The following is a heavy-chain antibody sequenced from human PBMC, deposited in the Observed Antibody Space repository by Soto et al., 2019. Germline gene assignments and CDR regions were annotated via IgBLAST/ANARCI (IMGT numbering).Heavy chain of an antibody. CDR1: GFTFSNYD. CDR3: EKDHWANHDYCDPFDH. CDR2: ISGSGGYT. J-gene: IGHJ4*02. D-gene: IGHD4-17*01. Sequence: EVQLLDSGGGLVQPGGSLRLSCAASGFTFSNYDMSWVRQAPGKGLERVSGISGSGGYTDYADSVKGRFTISRDNSRNPVYRQMTSLRAEDTAIYYWEKDHWANHDYCDPFDHWGQGTLVTVSS. V-gene: IGHV3-23*01.